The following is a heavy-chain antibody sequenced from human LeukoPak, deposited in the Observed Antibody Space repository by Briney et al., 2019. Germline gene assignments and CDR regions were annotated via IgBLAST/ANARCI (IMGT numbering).Heavy chain of an antibody. Sequence: SQTLSLTCTVSGGSISSGRYYWTWIRQSAGKGLEWIGRIRTSGSTKYHPSLKSRVTISVDTSENQFSLKLSSVTAADTAVYYCARGTTYDSGTGYYFNYWGQGTLVTVSS. CDR1: GGSISSGRYY. CDR2: IRTSGST. V-gene: IGHV4-61*02. D-gene: IGHD3-22*01. J-gene: IGHJ4*02. CDR3: ARGTTYDSGTGYYFNY.